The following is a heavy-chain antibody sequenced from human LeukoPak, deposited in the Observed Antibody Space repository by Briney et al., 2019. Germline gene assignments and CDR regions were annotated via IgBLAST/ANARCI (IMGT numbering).Heavy chain of an antibody. J-gene: IGHJ4*02. Sequence: GGSLRLSCAASGFTFSSYEMNWVRQAPGKGLEWVSYISSSGSTIYYADSVKGRFTISRDNAKNSLYLQMNSLRAEDTAVYYCARDKRYCSSTSCYRGDFDYWGQGTLVTVSS. D-gene: IGHD2-2*01. CDR1: GFTFSSYE. V-gene: IGHV3-48*03. CDR3: ARDKRYCSSTSCYRGDFDY. CDR2: ISSSGSTI.